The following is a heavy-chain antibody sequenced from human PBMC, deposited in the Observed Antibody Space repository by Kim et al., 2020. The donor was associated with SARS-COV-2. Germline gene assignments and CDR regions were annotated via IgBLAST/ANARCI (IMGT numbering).Heavy chain of an antibody. J-gene: IGHJ4*02. CDR2: IYTSGST. V-gene: IGHV4-61*02. D-gene: IGHD3-9*01. CDR3: ATRAYDILTGYSDFDY. Sequence: SETLSLTCTVSGGSISSGSYYWSWIRQPAGKGLEWIGRIYTSGSTNYNPSLKSRVTISVDTSKNQFSLKLSSVTAADTAVYYCATRAYDILTGYSDFDYWGQGTLVTVSS. CDR1: GGSISSGSYY.